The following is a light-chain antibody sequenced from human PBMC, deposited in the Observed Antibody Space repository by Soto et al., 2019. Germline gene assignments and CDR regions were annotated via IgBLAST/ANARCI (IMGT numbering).Light chain of an antibody. CDR2: KAS. V-gene: IGKV1-5*03. Sequence: DIQMTQSPSTLSGSVGDRVTITCRASQTISSWLAWYQQKPGKAPKLLIYKASTLKSGVPSRFSGSGSGTEFTLTISRLEPEDVAIYYCQQYGGSPRITFGQGTRLENK. CDR1: QTISSW. CDR3: QQYGGSPRIT. J-gene: IGKJ5*01.